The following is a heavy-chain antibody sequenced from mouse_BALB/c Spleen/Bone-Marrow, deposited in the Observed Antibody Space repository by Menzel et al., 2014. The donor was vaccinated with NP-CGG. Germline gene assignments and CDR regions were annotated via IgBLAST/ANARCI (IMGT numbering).Heavy chain of an antibody. V-gene: IGHV1-63*02. D-gene: IGHD3-3*01. J-gene: IGHJ2*01. CDR3: ARGHYFDY. CDR2: IYPGGGYT. CDR1: GYTFTNYW. Sequence: QVQLQQSGAELVRSGPSVKMSCKSAGYTFTNYWLGWVKQRPGHGLEWIGDIYPGGGYTNYNEKFKGKTTLTADTSSITAYMQLGSLTSEDSTIYYCARGHYFDYWGQGTTLTVSS.